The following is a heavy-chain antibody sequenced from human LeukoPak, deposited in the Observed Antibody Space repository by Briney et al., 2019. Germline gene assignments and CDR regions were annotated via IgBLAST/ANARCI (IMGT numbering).Heavy chain of an antibody. J-gene: IGHJ1*01. CDR1: GFTFSSYA. D-gene: IGHD1-26*01. CDR2: ISGSGGST. V-gene: IGHV3-23*01. CDR3: AKDKMGSYRHFQH. Sequence: PGGSLRLSCAASGFTFSSYAMSWVRQAPGKGLEWVSDISGSGGSTYYADSVKGRFTISRDNSKNTLYLQMNSLRAEDTAVYYCAKDKMGSYRHFQHWGQGTLVTVSS.